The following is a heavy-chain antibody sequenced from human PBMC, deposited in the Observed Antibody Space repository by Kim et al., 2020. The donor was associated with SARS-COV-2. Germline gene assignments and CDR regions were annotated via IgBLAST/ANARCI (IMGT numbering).Heavy chain of an antibody. V-gene: IGHV4-59*13. J-gene: IGHJ4*02. CDR2: IYYSGST. D-gene: IGHD5-12*01. CDR3: ARNSGARRWFGY. CDR1: GGSISSYY. Sequence: SETLSLTCTVSGGSISSYYWSWIRQPPGKGLEWIGYIYYSGSTNYNPSLKSRVTISVDTSKNQFSLKLSSVTAADTAVYYCARNSGARRWFGYWGQGTLVTVSS.